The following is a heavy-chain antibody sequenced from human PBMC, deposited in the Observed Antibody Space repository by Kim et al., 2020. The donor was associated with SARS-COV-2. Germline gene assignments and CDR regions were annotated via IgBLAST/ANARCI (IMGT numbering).Heavy chain of an antibody. CDR1: GDSVSSNNAA. D-gene: IGHD3-16*01. Sequence: SQTLSLTCAISGDSVSSNNAAWNWIRQSPSTGLAWPGRTYYRSKWFNDYASSVKSRITINPDTSKNHFSLPLSSVTPGDTAVYYCANGGSGLGGMNVSGQGTTVTV. J-gene: IGHJ6*02. CDR3: ANGGSGLGGMNV. V-gene: IGHV6-1*01. CDR2: TYYRSKWFN.